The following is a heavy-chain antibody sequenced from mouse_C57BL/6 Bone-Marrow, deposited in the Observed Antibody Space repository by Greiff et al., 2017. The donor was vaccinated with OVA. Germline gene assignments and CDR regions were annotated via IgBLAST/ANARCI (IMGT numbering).Heavy chain of an antibody. CDR1: GFSLTSYG. V-gene: IGHV2-5*01. J-gene: IGHJ1*03. Sequence: VKVVESGPGLVQPSQSLSITCTVSGFSLTSYGVHWVRQSPGKGLEWLGVIWRGGSTDYNAAFMSRLSITKDNSKSQVFFKMNSLQADDTAIYYCAKFLAGYFDVWGTGTTVTVSS. CDR3: AKFLAGYFDV. CDR2: IWRGGST.